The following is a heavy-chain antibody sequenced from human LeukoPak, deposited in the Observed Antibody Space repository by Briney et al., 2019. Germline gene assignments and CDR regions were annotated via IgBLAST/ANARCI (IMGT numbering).Heavy chain of an antibody. CDR3: AKVIGIAAAGTGSGYYYYGMDV. CDR1: GFTFSSYG. J-gene: IGHJ6*02. D-gene: IGHD6-13*01. V-gene: IGHV3-33*06. Sequence: GGSLRLSCAASGFTFSSYGMHWVRQAPGKGLEWVAVIWYDGSNKYYADSVKGRFTISRDNSKNTLYLQMNSLRAEDTAVYYCAKVIGIAAAGTGSGYYYYGMDVWGQGTTVTVSS. CDR2: IWYDGSNK.